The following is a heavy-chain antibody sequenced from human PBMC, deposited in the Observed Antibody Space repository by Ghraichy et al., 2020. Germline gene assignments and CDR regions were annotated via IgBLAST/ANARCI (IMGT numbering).Heavy chain of an antibody. CDR2: IYWDDDK. J-gene: IGHJ5*02. V-gene: IGHV2-5*02. D-gene: IGHD6-6*01. Sequence: SGPTLVKPTQTLTLTCTFSGFSLSTSGVGVGWIHQPPGKALEWLALIYWDDDKRYRPSLKSRLTITKDTSKNQVVLTMTNMDPVDTATYYCAHRPIAPRTYSSLYGGWFDPWGQGTLVTVSS. CDR1: GFSLSTSGVG. CDR3: AHRPIAPRTYSSLYGGWFDP.